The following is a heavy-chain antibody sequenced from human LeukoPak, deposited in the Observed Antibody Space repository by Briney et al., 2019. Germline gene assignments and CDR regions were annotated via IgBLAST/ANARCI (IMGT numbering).Heavy chain of an antibody. Sequence: GGSLRLSCAASGFTFSSYSMNWVRQAPGKGLEWVSYISSSGSTIYYADSVTGRFTISRDNSKNSLYLQMNSLRTEDTALYYCAKDLGGGNYFDYWGQGTLVTVSS. CDR3: AKDLGGGNYFDY. J-gene: IGHJ4*02. CDR2: ISSSGSTI. D-gene: IGHD3-16*01. CDR1: GFTFSSYS. V-gene: IGHV3-48*04.